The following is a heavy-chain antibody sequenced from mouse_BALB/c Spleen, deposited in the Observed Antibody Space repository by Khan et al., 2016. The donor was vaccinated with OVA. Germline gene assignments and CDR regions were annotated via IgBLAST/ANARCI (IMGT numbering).Heavy chain of an antibody. CDR3: ARGYDFFAY. D-gene: IGHD2-14*01. J-gene: IGHJ3*01. Sequence: EVQLQQSGPDLVKPGASVKISCKASGYSFTAYYLSWVKQSHGESLEWIGRVNPNNGDTTYHQKFKGQAILTVDKSSNTAYMDLRRLTAEDSAVYYWARGYDFFAYWGQGTLVTVSA. CDR2: VNPNNGDT. V-gene: IGHV1-26*01. CDR1: GYSFTAYY.